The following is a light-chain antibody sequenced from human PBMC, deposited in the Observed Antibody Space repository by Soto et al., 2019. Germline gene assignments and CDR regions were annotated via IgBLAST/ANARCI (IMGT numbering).Light chain of an antibody. CDR2: GAS. CDR1: QSVSSSY. V-gene: IGKV3-20*01. J-gene: IGKJ2*01. CDR3: HQYGSSSDT. Sequence: EIVLTQSPGTLSLSPGERATLSCRASQSVSSSYLAWYQQKPGQAPRLLIYGASSRATGIPDRFSGSGSGTDVTLTISRLEPEDFAVYYCHQYGSSSDTFGQGTKLEIK.